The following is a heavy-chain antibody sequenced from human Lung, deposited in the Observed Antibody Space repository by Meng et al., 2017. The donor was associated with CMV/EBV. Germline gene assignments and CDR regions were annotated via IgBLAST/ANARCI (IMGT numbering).Heavy chain of an antibody. Sequence: ASVKVSCKASGYTFTSYGISWVRQAPGQGLEWMGWISAYNGNTNYAQKLQGRVTMTTDTSTSTAYMELRSLRSDDTAVYYCARGIVYDFWSGTQGWFDPWGQGTXVTVSS. CDR2: ISAYNGNT. D-gene: IGHD3-3*01. J-gene: IGHJ5*02. CDR1: GYTFTSYG. CDR3: ARGIVYDFWSGTQGWFDP. V-gene: IGHV1-18*01.